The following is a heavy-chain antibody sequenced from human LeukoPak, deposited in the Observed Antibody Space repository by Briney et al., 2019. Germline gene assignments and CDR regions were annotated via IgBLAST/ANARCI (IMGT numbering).Heavy chain of an antibody. V-gene: IGHV4-30-2*01. D-gene: IGHD3-3*01. Sequence: SETLSLTCTVSGGSISSGGYYWSWIRQPPGKGLEWIGYIYHSGSTYYNPSLKSRVTISVDRSKNQFSLKLSSVTAADTAVYYCARGGSGRSGSYNWFDPWGQGTLVTVSS. J-gene: IGHJ5*02. CDR1: GGSISSGGYY. CDR3: ARGGSGRSGSYNWFDP. CDR2: IYHSGST.